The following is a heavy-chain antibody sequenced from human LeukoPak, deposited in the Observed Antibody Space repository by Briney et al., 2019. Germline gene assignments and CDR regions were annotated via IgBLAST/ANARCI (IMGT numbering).Heavy chain of an antibody. D-gene: IGHD5-24*01. V-gene: IGHV3-11*04. CDR3: ARDDGYNYLDY. J-gene: IGHJ4*02. CDR1: GFTFGDYY. Sequence: PGGSLRLSCAASGFTFGDYYMTWIRQAPGKGLEWVSYISNGGTTIYYPDSVKGRFTISRDNAKNSLYLQMNSLRAEDTAVYYCARDDGYNYLDYWGQATLVTVSS. CDR2: ISNGGTTI.